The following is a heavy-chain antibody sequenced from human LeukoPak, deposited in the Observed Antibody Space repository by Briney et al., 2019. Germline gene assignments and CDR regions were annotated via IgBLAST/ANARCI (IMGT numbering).Heavy chain of an antibody. D-gene: IGHD5-12*01. CDR2: IYHSGST. CDR3: ARESGYSGYDYFDY. Sequence: SETLSLTCAVSGASISSGGYSWSWIRQPPGEGLEWIGYIYHSGSTYYNPSLKSRATISVDRSKNQFSLKLSSVTAADTAVYYCARESGYSGYDYFDYWGQGTLVTVSS. J-gene: IGHJ4*02. CDR1: GASISSGGYS. V-gene: IGHV4-30-2*01.